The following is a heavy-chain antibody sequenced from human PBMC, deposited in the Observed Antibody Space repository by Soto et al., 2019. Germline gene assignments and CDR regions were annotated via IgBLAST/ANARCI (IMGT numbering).Heavy chain of an antibody. V-gene: IGHV3-23*01. CDR3: AKDLTPYYYYYMDV. CDR1: GFTFSSYA. Sequence: GGSLRLSCAASGFTFSSYAMSWVRQAPGKGLEWVSAISGSGGSTYYADSVKGRFTISRDNSKNTLYLQMNSLRAEDTAVYYCAKDLTPYYYYYMDVWGKGTTVTVSS. CDR2: ISGSGGST. J-gene: IGHJ6*03.